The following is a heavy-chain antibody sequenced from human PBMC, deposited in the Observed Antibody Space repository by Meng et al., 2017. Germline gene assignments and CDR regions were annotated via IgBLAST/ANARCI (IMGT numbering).Heavy chain of an antibody. CDR1: GFTFSSYS. Sequence: GGSLRLSCAASGFTFSSYSMNWVRQAPGKGLEWVSSISSSSSYIYYADSVKGRFTISRDNAKNSLYLQMNSLRAEDTAVYYCARNYYDSSGYLAYYFDYWGQGTLVTGAS. J-gene: IGHJ4*02. CDR2: ISSSSSYI. D-gene: IGHD3-22*01. CDR3: ARNYYDSSGYLAYYFDY. V-gene: IGHV3-21*01.